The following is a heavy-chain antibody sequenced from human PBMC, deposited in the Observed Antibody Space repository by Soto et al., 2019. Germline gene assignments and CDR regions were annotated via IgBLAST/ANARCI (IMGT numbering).Heavy chain of an antibody. CDR1: GGTFSSYA. CDR3: AREQRGGIVVVVAADYYYYGMDV. D-gene: IGHD2-15*01. CDR2: IIPIFGTA. Sequence: QVQLVQSGAEVKKPGSSVKVSCKASGGTFSSYAISWVRQAPGQGLEWMGGIIPIFGTANYAQKFQGRVTITADKSTSTAYMELSSLRSEDTAVYYCAREQRGGIVVVVAADYYYYGMDVWGQGITVTVSS. J-gene: IGHJ6*02. V-gene: IGHV1-69*06.